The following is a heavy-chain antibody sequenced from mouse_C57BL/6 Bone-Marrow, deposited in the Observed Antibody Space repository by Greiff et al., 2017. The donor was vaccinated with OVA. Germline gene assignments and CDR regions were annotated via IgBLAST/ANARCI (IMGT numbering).Heavy chain of an antibody. Sequence: DVMLVESGGGLVQPGGSLKLSCAASGFTFSDYYMYWVRQTPEKRLEWVAYISNGGGSTYYPDTVKGRFTISRDNAKNTLYLQMSRLKSEDTAMYYCASHYYGRGRGGYAMDYWGRGTSVTVSS. J-gene: IGHJ4*01. V-gene: IGHV5-12*01. D-gene: IGHD1-1*01. CDR3: ASHYYGRGRGGYAMDY. CDR1: GFTFSDYY. CDR2: ISNGGGST.